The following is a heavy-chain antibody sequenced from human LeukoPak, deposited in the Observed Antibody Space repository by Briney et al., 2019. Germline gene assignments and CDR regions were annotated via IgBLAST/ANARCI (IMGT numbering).Heavy chain of an antibody. CDR1: GFTFSSYA. V-gene: IGHV3-23*01. D-gene: IGHD5-18*01. CDR2: ISGSGGST. CDR3: AKGGNRGYSYGLGMSAYYYGMHV. Sequence: GGSLRLSCAASGFTFSSYAMSWFGKAPGKGLEGGSAISGSGGSTYYAASVKRQFTISRDNTKNTLYLQMNSLRGEDTAVYYCAKGGNRGYSYGLGMSAYYYGMHVWGQGTTVTVSS. J-gene: IGHJ6*02.